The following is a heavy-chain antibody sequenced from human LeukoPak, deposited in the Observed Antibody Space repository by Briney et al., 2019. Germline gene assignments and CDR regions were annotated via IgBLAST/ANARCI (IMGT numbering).Heavy chain of an antibody. J-gene: IGHJ4*02. CDR2: ISSSSSYT. CDR3: AREGDRPITIVRGVIITTYYFDY. V-gene: IGHV3-11*05. CDR1: GFTFSDYY. D-gene: IGHD3-10*01. Sequence: GGSLRLSCAASGFTFSDYYMSWIRQAPGKGLEWVSYISSSSSYTNYADSVKGRFTISRDNAKNSLYLQMNSLRAEDTAVYYCAREGDRPITIVRGVIITTYYFDYWGQGTLVTVSS.